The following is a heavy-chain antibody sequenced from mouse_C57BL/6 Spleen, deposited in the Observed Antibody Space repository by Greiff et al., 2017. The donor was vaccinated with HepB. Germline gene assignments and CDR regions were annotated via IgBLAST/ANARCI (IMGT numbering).Heavy chain of an antibody. D-gene: IGHD4-1*01. J-gene: IGHJ4*01. CDR1: GYTFTSYW. CDR2: IDPSDSET. Sequence: QVQLQQPGAELVRPGSSVKLSCKASGYTFTSYWMHWVKQRPIQGLEWIGNIDPSDSETHYNQKFKDKATLTVDKSSSTAYMQLSSLTSEDSAVYYCARRLGPYAMDYWGQGTSVTVSS. V-gene: IGHV1-52*01. CDR3: ARRLGPYAMDY.